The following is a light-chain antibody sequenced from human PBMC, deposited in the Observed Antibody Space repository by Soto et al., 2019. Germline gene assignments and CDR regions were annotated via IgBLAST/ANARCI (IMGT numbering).Light chain of an antibody. CDR3: QQLNTYPLT. CDR2: AAS. V-gene: IGKV1-9*01. CDR1: QGISRY. Sequence: DIQLTQSPSFLSASVGDRVTITCRASQGISRYLAWYQQKPGKAPNLLIYAASTLQSGVPSRISGSESGTEFTLTISSLQPEDFATYYCQQLNTYPLTFGGGTKVEIK. J-gene: IGKJ4*01.